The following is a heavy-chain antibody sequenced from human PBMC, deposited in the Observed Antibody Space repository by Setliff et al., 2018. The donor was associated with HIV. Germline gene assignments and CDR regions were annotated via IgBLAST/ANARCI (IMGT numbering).Heavy chain of an antibody. J-gene: IGHJ4*02. CDR3: ARDTELAYVDY. D-gene: IGHD4-4*01. V-gene: IGHV3-21*04. CDR2: ISSSSSYI. Sequence: GGSLRLSCAASGFTFSSYWMHWVRQAPGKGLMWVSSISSSSSYIYYADSVKGRFTISRDNGKNSLYLQMNSLRAEDTAVYYCARDTELAYVDYWGQGTLVTVSS. CDR1: GFTFSSYW.